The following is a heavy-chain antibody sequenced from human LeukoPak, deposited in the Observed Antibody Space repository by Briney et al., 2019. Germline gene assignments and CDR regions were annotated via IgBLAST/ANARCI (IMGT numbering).Heavy chain of an antibody. D-gene: IGHD1-14*01. CDR2: IKQDGSEK. CDR1: GFAVNSNY. J-gene: IGHJ4*02. CDR3: ARDNLYNGIDY. Sequence: GGSLRLSCAASGFAVNSNYMSWVRQAPGKGLEWVANIKQDGSEKYYVDSVKGRFTISRDNAKNSLYLQMNGLRAEDTAVYYCARDNLYNGIDYWGQGTLVTVSS. V-gene: IGHV3-7*01.